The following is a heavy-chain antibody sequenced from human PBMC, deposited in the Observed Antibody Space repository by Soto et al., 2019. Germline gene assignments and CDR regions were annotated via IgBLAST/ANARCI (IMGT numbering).Heavy chain of an antibody. CDR3: ARGLLYHYGMDV. CDR1: GFTFSSYW. Sequence: EVQLVESGGGLVQPGGSLRLSCAASGFTFSSYWMHWVRQAPGKGLVWGSRINNAGSTTNYADSVKGRFTISRDNAKNTLYLQMNSLRAEDTAVYYCARGLLYHYGMDVWGQGTTVTVSS. D-gene: IGHD2-8*01. CDR2: INNAGSTT. V-gene: IGHV3-74*01. J-gene: IGHJ6*02.